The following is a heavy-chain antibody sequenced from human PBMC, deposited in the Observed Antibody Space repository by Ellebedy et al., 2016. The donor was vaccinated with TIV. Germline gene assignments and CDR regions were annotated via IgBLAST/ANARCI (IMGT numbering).Heavy chain of an antibody. CDR3: ARSLGYCSSSSCHHYWFDP. D-gene: IGHD2-2*01. Sequence: ASVKVSCXASGYTFTSYDINWVRQATGQGLEWMGWMNPNSGNTGYAQKFQGRVTMTRNTSISTAYMELSSLRSEDTAVYYCARSLGYCSSSSCHHYWFDPWGQGTLVTVSS. CDR2: MNPNSGNT. J-gene: IGHJ5*02. V-gene: IGHV1-8*01. CDR1: GYTFTSYD.